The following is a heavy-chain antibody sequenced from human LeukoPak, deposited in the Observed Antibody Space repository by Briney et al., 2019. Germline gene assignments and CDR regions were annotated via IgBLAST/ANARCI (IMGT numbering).Heavy chain of an antibody. Sequence: ASVNVSCKASGYTFTSYGISWVRQAPGQGLEWMGWISAYNGNTNYAQKLQGRVTMTTDTSTSTAYMELRSLRSDDTAVYYCARDPRPRTMIVDSDAFDIWGQGTMVTVSS. V-gene: IGHV1-18*01. D-gene: IGHD3-22*01. J-gene: IGHJ3*02. CDR1: GYTFTSYG. CDR3: ARDPRPRTMIVDSDAFDI. CDR2: ISAYNGNT.